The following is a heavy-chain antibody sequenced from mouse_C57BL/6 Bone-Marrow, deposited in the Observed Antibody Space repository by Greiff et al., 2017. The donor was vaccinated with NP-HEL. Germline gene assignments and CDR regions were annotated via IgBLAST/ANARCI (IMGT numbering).Heavy chain of an antibody. CDR2: IHPNSGST. J-gene: IGHJ2*01. CDR3: SIYYDYDGYYFDY. D-gene: IGHD2-4*01. CDR1: GYTFTSYW. Sequence: VQLQQPGAELVKPGASVKLSCKASGYTFTSYWMHWVKQRPGQGLEWIGMIHPNSGSTNDNEKFKSKATLTVDKSSSTAYMQLSSLTSEDSAVYYCSIYYDYDGYYFDYWGQGTTLTVSS. V-gene: IGHV1-64*01.